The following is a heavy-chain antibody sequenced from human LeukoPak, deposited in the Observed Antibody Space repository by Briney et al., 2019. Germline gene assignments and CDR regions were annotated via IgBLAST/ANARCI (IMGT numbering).Heavy chain of an antibody. J-gene: IGHJ4*02. Sequence: SGGSLRLSCAASGFTFSSFDMNWVRQAPGKGLEWVSSISTSSRYIYYRDSVKGRFTISRDDAKNSLYLQMNSLRVEDTAVYYCARAGYGAGYYFDYWGQGTLVTVSS. CDR2: ISTSSRYI. D-gene: IGHD4/OR15-4a*01. V-gene: IGHV3-21*04. CDR3: ARAGYGAGYYFDY. CDR1: GFTFSSFD.